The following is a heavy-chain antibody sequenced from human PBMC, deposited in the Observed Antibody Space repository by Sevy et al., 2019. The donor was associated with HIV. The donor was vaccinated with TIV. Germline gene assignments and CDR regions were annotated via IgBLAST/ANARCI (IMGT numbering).Heavy chain of an antibody. CDR1: GFSFDSYG. J-gene: IGHJ6*03. D-gene: IGHD3-22*01. Sequence: GGSLRLSCAVSGFSFDSYGMTWVRQAPGKGLEWFSGISGSGTRTYYADSVKGRFSISRDNSKNRLYLQMNSLRSEDTAIYCCAKGGGGHYDPDEIGYYFYYYNMDVWGKGTTVTVSS. V-gene: IGHV3-23*01. CDR2: ISGSGTRT. CDR3: AKGGGGHYDPDEIGYYFYYYNMDV.